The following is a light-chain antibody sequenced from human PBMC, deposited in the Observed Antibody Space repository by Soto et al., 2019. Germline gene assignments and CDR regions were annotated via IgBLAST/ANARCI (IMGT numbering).Light chain of an antibody. CDR2: DAS. J-gene: IGKJ5*01. V-gene: IGKV3-11*01. CDR1: QSVSSY. CDR3: QQRSNWPIT. Sequence: EIVMTQSPATLSVSPGERATPSCRASQSVSSYLALYQQKPGQAPRLLIYDASNRATGIPARFSGSGSGTDFTLTISSLEPEDFAVYYCQQRSNWPITFGQGTRLDI.